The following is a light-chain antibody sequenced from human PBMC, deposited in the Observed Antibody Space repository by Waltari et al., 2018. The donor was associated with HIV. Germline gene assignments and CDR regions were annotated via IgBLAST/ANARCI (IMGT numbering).Light chain of an antibody. J-gene: IGLJ2*01. CDR2: SNS. CDR1: SSNIGAGFD. Sequence: HSVLTLPPSVSGAPGQRVTISCTGSSSNIGAGFDVHWYQHLPGTAPKLLIYSNSNRPSGVPDRFSGSKSGTSASLAITGLQAGDEADYYCQSYDSSLSALFGGGTKLTVL. CDR3: QSYDSSLSAL. V-gene: IGLV1-40*01.